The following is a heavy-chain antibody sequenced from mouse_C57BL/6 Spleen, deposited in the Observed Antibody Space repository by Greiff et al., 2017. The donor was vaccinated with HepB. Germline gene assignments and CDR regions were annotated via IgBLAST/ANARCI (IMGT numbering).Heavy chain of an antibody. CDR3: ARGGIELRLPHYFDY. V-gene: IGHV1-19*01. Sequence: EVQLQQSGPVLVKPGASVKMSCKASGYTFTDYYMNWVKQSHGKSLEWIGVINPYNGGTSYNQTFKGKATLTVDKSSSTAYMELNSLTSEDSAVYYCARGGIELRLPHYFDYWGQGTTLTVSS. CDR2: INPYNGGT. J-gene: IGHJ2*01. CDR1: GYTFTDYY. D-gene: IGHD3-2*02.